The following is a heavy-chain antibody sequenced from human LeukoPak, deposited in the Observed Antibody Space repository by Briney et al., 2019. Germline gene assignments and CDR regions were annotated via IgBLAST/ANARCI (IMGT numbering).Heavy chain of an antibody. J-gene: IGHJ4*02. Sequence: SETLSLTCTVSGGSISSYYWSWIRQPPGKGLEWIGYIYYSGSTNYNPSLKSRVTISVDTSKNQFSLKLSSVTAADTAVYYCARDTLDYFDYWGQGTLVTVSS. CDR3: ARDTLDYFDY. CDR2: IYYSGST. CDR1: GGSISSYY. V-gene: IGHV4-59*01.